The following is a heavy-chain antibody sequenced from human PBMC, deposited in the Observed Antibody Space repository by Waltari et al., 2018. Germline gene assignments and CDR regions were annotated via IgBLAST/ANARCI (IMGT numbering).Heavy chain of an antibody. CDR1: GGPISSYH. CDR2: IYYSGST. D-gene: IGHD3-9*01. J-gene: IGHJ4*02. Sequence: QVQLQESGPGLVKPSETLSLTCTASGGPISSYHWNWSRQPPGKGLEWIGYIYYSGSTNYNPSLKSRVTISVDTSKNQFSLKLSSVTAADTAVYYCARESYDILTGYYYFDYWGQGTLVTVSS. V-gene: IGHV4-59*01. CDR3: ARESYDILTGYYYFDY.